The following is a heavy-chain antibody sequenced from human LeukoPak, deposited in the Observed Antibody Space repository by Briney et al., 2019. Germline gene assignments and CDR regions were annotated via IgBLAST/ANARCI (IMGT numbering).Heavy chain of an antibody. V-gene: IGHV4-59*01. CDR3: ASMTFSGWSSFFDF. CDR1: GGSISSFY. J-gene: IGHJ4*02. CDR2: VYYTGST. D-gene: IGHD6-19*01. Sequence: SETLSLTCTVSGGSISSFYWSWIRQPPGKGLELIGYVYYTGSTNYNPSLKSRVTISVDTSKNQFSLHLNSVTAADTAMYYCASMTFSGWSSFFDFWGQGTLVTVSS.